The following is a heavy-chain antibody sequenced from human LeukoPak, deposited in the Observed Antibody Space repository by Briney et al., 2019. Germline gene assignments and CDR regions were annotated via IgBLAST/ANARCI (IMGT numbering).Heavy chain of an antibody. D-gene: IGHD5-18*01. CDR3: ATVGRGYSYGY. CDR2: IIPIFGTA. J-gene: IGHJ4*02. V-gene: IGHV1-69*05. CDR1: GGTFISYA. Sequence: SXKVPCKASGGTFISYAISWVRQAPGQGREWMGRIIPIFGTANYAQKFQVRVTITTYESTSTAYMELSSLRSEDTAVYYCATVGRGYSYGYWGQGTLVAVSS.